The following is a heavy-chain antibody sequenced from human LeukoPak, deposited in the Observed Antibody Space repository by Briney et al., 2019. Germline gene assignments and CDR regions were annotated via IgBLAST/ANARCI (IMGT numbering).Heavy chain of an antibody. CDR3: ATLRLGELSFVTYNWFDP. D-gene: IGHD3-16*02. CDR2: FDPEDGET. J-gene: IGHJ5*02. CDR1: GYTLTELS. V-gene: IGHV1-24*01. Sequence: ASVKVSCKVSGYTLTELSMHWVRQAPGKGLEWMGGFDPEDGETIYAQKFQGRVTMTEDTSTDTAYMELSSLRSEDTAVYYCATLRLGELSFVTYNWFDPWGQGTLVTVSS.